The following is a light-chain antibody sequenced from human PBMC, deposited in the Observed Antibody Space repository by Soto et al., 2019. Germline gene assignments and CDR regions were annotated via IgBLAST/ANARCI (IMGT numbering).Light chain of an antibody. J-gene: IGLJ1*01. CDR3: CSYAGSTTHYV. V-gene: IGLV2-23*02. Sequence: QSALTQPAAVSGSTGQSITISCTGTSSDVGYYNLVSWYQQHPGKAPKLIIYEVNKRPSGFSNRFSGSKSGNTASLTISGLQAEDEADYYCCSYAGSTTHYVFGTGPKVTVL. CDR2: EVN. CDR1: SSDVGYYNL.